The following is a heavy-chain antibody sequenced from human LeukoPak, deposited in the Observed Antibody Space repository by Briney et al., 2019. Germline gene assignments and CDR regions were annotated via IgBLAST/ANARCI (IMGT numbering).Heavy chain of an antibody. CDR3: AKCKYGSGSFASGMDV. CDR1: GFTFTNSA. Sequence: PGGSLRLSCAASGFTFTNSAMNWVRQAPGKGLEWVSDISGSGGSTYYAGSVKGRFTISRDNSKNTLYLQMNSLRAEDTAVYYCAKCKYGSGSFASGMDVWGQGTTVTVSS. J-gene: IGHJ6*02. V-gene: IGHV3-23*01. CDR2: ISGSGGST. D-gene: IGHD3-10*01.